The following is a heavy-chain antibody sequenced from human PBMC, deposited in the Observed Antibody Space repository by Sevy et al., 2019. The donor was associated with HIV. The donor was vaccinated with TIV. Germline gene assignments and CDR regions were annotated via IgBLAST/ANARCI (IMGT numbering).Heavy chain of an antibody. CDR3: ARDMAYGSGSIVYDY. CDR2: ISSSSRYI. Sequence: GGFLRLSCAASGFVFSSYTMNWVRQSPGKGLEWVSSISSSSRYILYADSVKGRFTISRDNARNSLYLHMNSLRAEDTAVYYCARDMAYGSGSIVYDYWGQGTLVTVSS. J-gene: IGHJ4*02. D-gene: IGHD3-10*01. V-gene: IGHV3-21*01. CDR1: GFVFSSYT.